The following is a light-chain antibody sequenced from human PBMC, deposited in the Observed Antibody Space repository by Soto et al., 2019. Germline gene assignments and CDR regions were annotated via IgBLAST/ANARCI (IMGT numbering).Light chain of an antibody. V-gene: IGLV1-40*01. CDR3: QSYDSSLSGSWV. J-gene: IGLJ3*02. CDR2: GNS. CDR1: SSNIGAGYD. Sequence: QSVLTQPPSVSGAPGQRVTISCTGSSSNIGAGYDVHWYQQLPGTAPKLLIYGNSNRPSGVPDRFSGSKSGTSASLAITGLQAEDEAGYYCQSYDSSLSGSWVFGGGTKRTVL.